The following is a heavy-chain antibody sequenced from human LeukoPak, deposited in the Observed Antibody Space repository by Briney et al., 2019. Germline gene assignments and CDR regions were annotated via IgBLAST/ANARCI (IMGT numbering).Heavy chain of an antibody. CDR2: IWNDGSKK. J-gene: IGHJ5*02. Sequence: PGGSLRLSCAASGFTFSSYGMHWVRQAPGKGLEWMALIWNDGSKKYYADSVKGRFTISRDNSQNTLYLQMNSLRAEDTAVYYCARGAAAAGMLDWFDPWGQGTLVTVSS. D-gene: IGHD6-13*01. CDR1: GFTFSSYG. V-gene: IGHV3-33*01. CDR3: ARGAAAAGMLDWFDP.